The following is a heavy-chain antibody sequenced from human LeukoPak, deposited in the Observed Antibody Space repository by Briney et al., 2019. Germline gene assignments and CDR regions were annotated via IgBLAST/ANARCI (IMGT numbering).Heavy chain of an antibody. CDR3: ARQGSRNYFDY. Sequence: GGSLRLSCAASGVTFSDYYMSWIRQAPGKGLEWVSYISSSSYTNYADSVKGRFTISRDNAKNSLYLQMNSLRAEDTAVYYCARQGSRNYFDYWGQGTLVTVSS. J-gene: IGHJ4*02. CDR1: GVTFSDYY. CDR2: ISSSSYT. D-gene: IGHD2-2*01. V-gene: IGHV3-11*03.